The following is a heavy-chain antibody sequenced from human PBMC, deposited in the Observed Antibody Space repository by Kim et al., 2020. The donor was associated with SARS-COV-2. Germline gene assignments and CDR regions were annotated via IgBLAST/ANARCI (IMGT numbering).Heavy chain of an antibody. V-gene: IGHV1-18*01. CDR1: GYTFTSYG. CDR2: ISAYNGNT. CDR3: ARDQGFYDYVWGSYRSKATSYGMDV. J-gene: IGHJ6*02. Sequence: ASVKVSCKASGYTFTSYGISWVRQAPGQGLEWMGWISAYNGNTNYAQKLQGRVTMTTDTSTSTAYMELRSLRSDDTAVYYCARDQGFYDYVWGSYRSKATSYGMDVWGQGTTVTVSS. D-gene: IGHD3-16*02.